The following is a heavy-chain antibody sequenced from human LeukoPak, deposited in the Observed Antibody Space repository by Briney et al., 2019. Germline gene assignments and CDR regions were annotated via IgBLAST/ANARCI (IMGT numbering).Heavy chain of an antibody. CDR3: ARDDAPLVYYVDV. CDR1: GFTFSIYS. D-gene: IGHD2-8*02. J-gene: IGHJ6*03. V-gene: IGHV3-21*01. CDR2: ISSSGSYI. Sequence: GGSLRLSCAASGFTFSIYSMNWVRQAPGKGLEWVSSISSSGSYIYYADSVKGRFIISRDNAKNSLYLQMNSLRAEDTAVYYCARDDAPLVYYVDVWGRGTTVTVSS.